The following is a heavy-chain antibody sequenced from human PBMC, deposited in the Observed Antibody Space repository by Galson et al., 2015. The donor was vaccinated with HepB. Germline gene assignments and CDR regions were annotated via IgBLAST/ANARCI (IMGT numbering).Heavy chain of an antibody. Sequence: PALVKPTQTLTLTCTFSGFSLSTSGMCVSWIRQPPGKALEWLARIDWDDDKYYSTSLKTRLTISKDTSKNQVVLTMTNMDPVDTATYYCARIRVAARSGYYYYYMDVWGKGTTVTVSS. CDR1: GFSLSTSGMC. CDR2: IDWDDDK. D-gene: IGHD6-6*01. V-gene: IGHV2-70*11. J-gene: IGHJ6*03. CDR3: ARIRVAARSGYYYYYMDV.